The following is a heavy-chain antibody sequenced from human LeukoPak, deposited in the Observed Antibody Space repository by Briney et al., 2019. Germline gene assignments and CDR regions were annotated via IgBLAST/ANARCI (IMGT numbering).Heavy chain of an antibody. CDR3: ARRAVTTLDY. CDR1: GGSISSGGYS. CDR2: IYHSGST. J-gene: IGHJ4*02. D-gene: IGHD4-17*01. Sequence: SETLSLTCAVSGGSISSGGYSWSWIRQPPGKGLEWIGYIYHSGSTYYNPSLKSRVTISVDRSKNQLSLKLSSVTAADTAVYYCARRAVTTLDYWGQGTLVTVSS. V-gene: IGHV4-30-2*01.